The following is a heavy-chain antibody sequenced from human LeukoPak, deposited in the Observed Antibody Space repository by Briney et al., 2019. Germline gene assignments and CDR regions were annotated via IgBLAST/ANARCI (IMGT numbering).Heavy chain of an antibody. CDR3: AKDVRGYNRPFDY. Sequence: GGSLRLSCAASGFSFSSCAMNWVRQAPGKGLAWVSAISGSGSNTYYADSVKGRFTISRDNSKNTLYLQMNSLRAEDTALYYCAKDVRGYNRPFDYWGQGTLVTVSS. CDR2: ISGSGSNT. D-gene: IGHD3-10*02. CDR1: GFSFSSCA. J-gene: IGHJ4*02. V-gene: IGHV3-23*01.